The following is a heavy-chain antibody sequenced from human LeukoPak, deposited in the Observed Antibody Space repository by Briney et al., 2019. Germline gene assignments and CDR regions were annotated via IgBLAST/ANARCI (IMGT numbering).Heavy chain of an antibody. J-gene: IGHJ4*02. D-gene: IGHD6-25*01. CDR3: AQGGAAAGFDY. CDR1: GDSGYSCSAV. Sequence: SQTLALTYGISGDSGYSCSAVWHWIRQSSSRGLEWLGRTYYRSKWYNHYAESVKSRITVNPDTSKNQFSLQLNSVTPEDTAVYYCAQGGAAAGFDYWGQGTLVTVSS. V-gene: IGHV6-1*01. CDR2: TYYRSKWYN.